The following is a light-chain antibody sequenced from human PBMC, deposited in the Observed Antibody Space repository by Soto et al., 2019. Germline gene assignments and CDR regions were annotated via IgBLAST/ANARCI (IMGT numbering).Light chain of an antibody. CDR3: QQYNNWPPIT. CDR1: QSLGGN. Sequence: EIVMTQSPATLAVSPGDTATLSCRASQSLGGNLAWYQQKPGQAPRLLIFRASSRATGVPARFSASGSGTEFTLTISSLQSEDFAVYYCQQYNNWPPITFGQGTRLEIK. V-gene: IGKV3-15*01. J-gene: IGKJ5*01. CDR2: RAS.